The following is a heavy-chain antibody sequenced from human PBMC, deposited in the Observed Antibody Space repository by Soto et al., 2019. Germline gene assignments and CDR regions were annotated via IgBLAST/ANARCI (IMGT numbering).Heavy chain of an antibody. Sequence: SETLSLTCTVSGASINTYYWSWIRQPPGKGLEWIGYISYSGSTNYNPSLKSRVTISADTSNNQFSLKLSSVTAADTAVYYCARSVDPWGQGTLVTVSS. CDR1: GASINTYY. CDR3: ARSVDP. J-gene: IGHJ5*02. CDR2: ISYSGST. V-gene: IGHV4-59*01.